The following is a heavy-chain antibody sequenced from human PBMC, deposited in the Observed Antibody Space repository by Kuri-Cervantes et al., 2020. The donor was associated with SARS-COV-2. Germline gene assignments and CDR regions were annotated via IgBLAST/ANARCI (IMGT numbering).Heavy chain of an antibody. V-gene: IGHV3-48*01. CDR3: AREGRIAAAGRYYYYYMDV. J-gene: IGHJ6*03. Sequence: GGSLRLSCAASGFTFSSYGMNWVRQAPGKGLEWVSYISSSSSTIYYADSVKGRFTISRDNAKNSLYLQMNSLRAEDTAVYYCAREGRIAAAGRYYYYYMDVWGKGTTVTVSS. CDR1: GFTFSSYG. CDR2: ISSSSSTI. D-gene: IGHD6-13*01.